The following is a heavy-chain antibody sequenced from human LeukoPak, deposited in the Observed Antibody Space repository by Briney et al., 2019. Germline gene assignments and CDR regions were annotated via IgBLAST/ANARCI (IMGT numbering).Heavy chain of an antibody. J-gene: IGHJ5*02. Sequence: GGALRVSRVASGFTLRRYWMHWVRQAPGTGLVGVSRINSDGSSTGYADSVKGRFTIPRDNAKNTLYLQMNSLRAEDTAVYYCSRRGIAAAGTSDGFDPWGQGTLVTVSS. CDR1: GFTLRRYW. CDR2: INSDGSST. D-gene: IGHD6-13*01. CDR3: SRRGIAAAGTSDGFDP. V-gene: IGHV3-74*01.